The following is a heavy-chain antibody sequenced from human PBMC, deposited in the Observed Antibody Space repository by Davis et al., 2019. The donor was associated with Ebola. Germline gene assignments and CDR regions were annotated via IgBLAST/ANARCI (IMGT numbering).Heavy chain of an antibody. CDR3: ARGYSSGWVLDY. J-gene: IGHJ4*02. V-gene: IGHV1-2*05. CDR2: INPNSGGT. Sequence: ASVKVSCKASGYTFTGYYMHWVRQAPGQGLEWMGRINPNSGGTNYAQKFQGRVTMTRGTSISTAYMELSRLRSDDTVVYYCARGYSSGWVLDYWGQGTLVTVSS. D-gene: IGHD6-19*01. CDR1: GYTFTGYY.